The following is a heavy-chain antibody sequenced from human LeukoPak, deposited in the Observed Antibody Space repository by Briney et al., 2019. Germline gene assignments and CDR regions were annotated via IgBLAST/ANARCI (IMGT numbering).Heavy chain of an antibody. Sequence: SVKVSCKASGGTFSSYAISWVRQAPGQGLEWMGGIIPIFGTANYAQKFQGRVTITADESTSTAYMELSSLRSEDTAVYYCAREEPYGSGSYFLGAHFDYWGQGTLVTVSS. CDR2: IIPIFGTA. D-gene: IGHD3-10*01. CDR1: GGTFSSYA. CDR3: AREEPYGSGSYFLGAHFDY. V-gene: IGHV1-69*13. J-gene: IGHJ4*02.